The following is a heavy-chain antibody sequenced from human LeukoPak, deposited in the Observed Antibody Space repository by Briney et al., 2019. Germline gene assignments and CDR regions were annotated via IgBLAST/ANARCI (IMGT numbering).Heavy chain of an antibody. V-gene: IGHV3-21*01. Sequence: AGGSLRLSCAASGFTFSSYSMNWVRQAPGKGLEWVSSISSSSSYIYYADSVKGRFTISRDNAKNSLYLQMNSLRAEDTAVYYCASFAIEGGEVAPAAIVGWGYYYYYYMDVWGKGTTVTVSS. J-gene: IGHJ6*03. CDR1: GFTFSSYS. D-gene: IGHD2-2*02. CDR2: ISSSSSYI. CDR3: ASFAIEGGEVAPAAIVGWGYYYYYYMDV.